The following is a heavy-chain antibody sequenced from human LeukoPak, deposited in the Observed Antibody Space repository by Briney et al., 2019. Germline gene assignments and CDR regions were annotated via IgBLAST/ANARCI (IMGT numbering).Heavy chain of an antibody. Sequence: GGSLRLSCAASGFTFSSYGLHWVRQAPGKGLEWVAFIRYDGSNKYYADSVKGRFTVPRDNSKNTLFLQMNSLRADDTAVYYCAKDLPEYYGSGSYGFDYWGQGTLVTVSS. J-gene: IGHJ4*02. CDR1: GFTFSSYG. CDR3: AKDLPEYYGSGSYGFDY. D-gene: IGHD3-10*01. CDR2: IRYDGSNK. V-gene: IGHV3-30*02.